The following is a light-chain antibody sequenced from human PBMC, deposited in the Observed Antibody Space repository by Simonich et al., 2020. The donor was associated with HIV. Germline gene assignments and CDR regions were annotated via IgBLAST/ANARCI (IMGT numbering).Light chain of an antibody. CDR3: QSYDSSNHVI. Sequence: NFMLTQPHSVSESPGKTVTISCSRSSGSIASNYVQWYQQRPGRAPTTVIYEDNQSPSGVPDRFSGSIDSSSNSAPLTISGLKTEDEADYYCQSYDSSNHVIFGGGTKLTVL. CDR2: EDN. J-gene: IGLJ2*01. V-gene: IGLV6-57*03. CDR1: SGSIASNY.